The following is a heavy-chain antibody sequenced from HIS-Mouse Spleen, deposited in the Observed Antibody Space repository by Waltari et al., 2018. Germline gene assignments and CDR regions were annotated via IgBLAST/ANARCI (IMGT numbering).Heavy chain of an antibody. J-gene: IGHJ4*02. V-gene: IGHV3-30-3*01. CDR1: GFTFSSYA. CDR2: ISYDGSNK. CDR3: ARDHRNNWAIRD. Sequence: QVQLVESGGGVVQPGRSLRLSCAASGFTFSSYAMHWVRQAPGKGLEVVAVISYDGSNKSYADSVKGRVTISRDNSKNTLYLQMNSLRAEDTAVYYCARDHRNNWAIRDWGQGTLVTVSS. D-gene: IGHD1-20*01.